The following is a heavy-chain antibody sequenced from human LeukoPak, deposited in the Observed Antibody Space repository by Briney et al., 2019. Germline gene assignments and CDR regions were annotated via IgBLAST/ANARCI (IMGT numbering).Heavy chain of an antibody. J-gene: IGHJ4*02. CDR2: FDPEEGER. CDR1: GDNLSELT. Sequence: GASVKVSCKVSGDNLSELTVYWVRQAPGKGGEWIGGFDPEEGERLYTQKFEGRVTMTEDTSTDTAYMQLTSLRSADTAVYYCATFCVYDLLECFDYWGQGTLVTVSS. V-gene: IGHV1-24*01. D-gene: IGHD5/OR15-5a*01. CDR3: ATFCVYDLLECFDY.